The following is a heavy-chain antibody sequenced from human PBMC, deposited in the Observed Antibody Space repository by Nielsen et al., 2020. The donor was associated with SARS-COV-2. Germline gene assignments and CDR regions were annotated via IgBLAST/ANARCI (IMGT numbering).Heavy chain of an antibody. D-gene: IGHD6-13*01. V-gene: IGHV3-33*08. J-gene: IGHJ5*02. CDR3: ARDLDSSSWYGEDNWFDP. Sequence: GGSLRLSCAASGFTFSSYGMHWVRQAPGMGLEWVAVIWYVGSNKYYADSVKGRFTISRDNAKNSLYLQMNSLRAEDTAVYYCARDLDSSSWYGEDNWFDPWGQGTLVTVSS. CDR2: IWYVGSNK. CDR1: GFTFSSYG.